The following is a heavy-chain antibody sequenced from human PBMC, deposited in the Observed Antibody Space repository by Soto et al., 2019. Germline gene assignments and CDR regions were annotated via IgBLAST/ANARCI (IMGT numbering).Heavy chain of an antibody. D-gene: IGHD6-6*01. J-gene: IGHJ6*02. V-gene: IGHV1-18*04. CDR2: ISAYNGNT. Sequence: ASVKVSCKASGYTFTSYGISWVRQAPGQGLEWMGWISAYNGNTNYAQKLQGRVTMTTDTSTSTAYMELRSLRSDDTAVYYCAREGNLLSIAARTWYYYGMDIWGQGTTVTVSS. CDR3: AREGNLLSIAARTWYYYGMDI. CDR1: GYTFTSYG.